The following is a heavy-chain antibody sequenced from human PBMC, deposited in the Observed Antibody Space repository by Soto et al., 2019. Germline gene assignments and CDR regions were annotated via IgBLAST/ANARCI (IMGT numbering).Heavy chain of an antibody. CDR1: GGSISSSPYY. CDR2: IFYSGST. D-gene: IGHD2-2*01. V-gene: IGHV4-39*01. J-gene: IGHJ5*02. Sequence: SETLSLTCTVSGGSISSSPYYWGWVRQPPGKGLEYIASIFYSGSTYYNPSPKSRVTISVDMSKNQFSLKLSSVTAADTAVYYCARTAHCTSTSCYSGWFDPWGQGTLVTVSS. CDR3: ARTAHCTSTSCYSGWFDP.